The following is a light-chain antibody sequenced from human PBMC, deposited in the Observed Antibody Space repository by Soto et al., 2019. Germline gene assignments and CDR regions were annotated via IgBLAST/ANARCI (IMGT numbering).Light chain of an antibody. CDR2: VGTGGIVG. V-gene: IGLV9-49*01. CDR3: GADHGSGRV. CDR1: SGYSK. Sequence: QSVLTQPPSASASLGASVTLTCTLSSGYSKVDWYQQRPGKGPRFVMRVGTGGIVGSKGDGIPDRFSVLGSGLNRYLTIKNIQEEDESDYHCGADHGSGRVFGGGTKVTVL. J-gene: IGLJ3*02.